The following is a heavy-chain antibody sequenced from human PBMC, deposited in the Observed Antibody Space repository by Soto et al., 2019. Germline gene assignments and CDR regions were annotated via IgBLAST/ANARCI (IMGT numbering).Heavy chain of an antibody. J-gene: IGHJ5*02. CDR3: AGVLDR. CDR1: GGSISSGGYS. Sequence: PSETLSLTCAVSGGSISSGGYSWSWIRQPPGKGLEWIGYIYHSGSTYYNPSLKSRVTISVDRSKNQFSLKLSSVTAADTAVYCSAGVLDRWGQGTLVTVAS. D-gene: IGHD1-26*01. CDR2: IYHSGST. V-gene: IGHV4-30-2*01.